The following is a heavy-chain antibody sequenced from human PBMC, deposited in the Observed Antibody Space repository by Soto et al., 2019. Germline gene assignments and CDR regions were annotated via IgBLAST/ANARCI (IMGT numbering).Heavy chain of an antibody. Sequence: SETLSLTCTVSGGSISSYYWSRIRQPPGKGLEWIGYIYYSGSTNYNPSLKSRVTISVDTSKNQFSLKLSSVTAADTAVYYCARNHRSSGGWLDPWGQGTMVTVSS. CDR1: GGSISSYY. CDR2: IYYSGST. J-gene: IGHJ5*02. V-gene: IGHV4-59*01. CDR3: ARNHRSSGGWLDP. D-gene: IGHD6-19*01.